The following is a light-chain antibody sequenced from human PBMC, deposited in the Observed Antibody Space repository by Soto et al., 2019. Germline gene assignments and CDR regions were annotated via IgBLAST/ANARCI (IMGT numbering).Light chain of an antibody. V-gene: IGKV3-20*01. CDR3: QHYDTSPPAAT. J-gene: IGKJ5*01. Sequence: EIVLTQSPGTLSLSPGERATLSCRASHSVGSSYLAWYQQKPGQAPRLLIYGTSSRATGIPDRFSGGGSGTDFTLTISRLEPEDFAVYYCQHYDTSPPAATFGQGTRLEIK. CDR1: HSVGSSY. CDR2: GTS.